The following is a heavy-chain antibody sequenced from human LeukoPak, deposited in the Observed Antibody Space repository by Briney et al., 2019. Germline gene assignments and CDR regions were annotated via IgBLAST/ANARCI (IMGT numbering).Heavy chain of an antibody. CDR1: GYPFTIYG. V-gene: IGHV1-18*01. J-gene: IGHJ4*02. CDR2: ISSYNGDT. Sequence: ASVKVSCKASGYPFTIYGFTWVRQAPGQGLEWMGRISSYNGDTNYAQNLQGRVTMTTDTSTSTAYMELRSLTSDDTAIYYCARGRGPSGSYYFDYWGQGTLVTVSS. CDR3: ARGRGPSGSYYFDY. D-gene: IGHD1-26*01.